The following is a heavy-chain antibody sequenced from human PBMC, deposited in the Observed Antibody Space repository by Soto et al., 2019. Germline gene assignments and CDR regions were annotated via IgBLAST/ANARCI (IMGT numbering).Heavy chain of an antibody. V-gene: IGHV3-15*07. CDR3: TTLNSGRFYYYYGMDV. CDR2: IKSKTDGGTT. J-gene: IGHJ6*02. CDR1: GVTFSNAW. D-gene: IGHD1-26*01. Sequence: GGSLRLSCAASGVTFSNAWMNWVRQAPGKGLEWVGRIKSKTDGGTTDYAAPVKGRFTISRDDSKNTLYLQMNSLKTEDTAVYYCTTLNSGRFYYYYGMDVWGQGTTVTVSS.